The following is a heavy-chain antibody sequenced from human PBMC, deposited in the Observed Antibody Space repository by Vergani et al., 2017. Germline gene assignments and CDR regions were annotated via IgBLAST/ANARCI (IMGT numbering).Heavy chain of an antibody. V-gene: IGHV4-31*03. D-gene: IGHD3-22*01. CDR1: GGSISSGGYY. CDR2: IYYSGST. CDR3: ARDESRSGYYHGVVGY. Sequence: QVQLQESGPGLVKPSQTLSLTCTVSGGSISSGGYYWSWIRQHPGKGLEWIGYIYYSGSTYYNPSLKSRVTISVDTSKNQFSLKLSSVTAADTAVYYCARDESRSGYYHGVVGYWGQGTLVTVSS. J-gene: IGHJ4*02.